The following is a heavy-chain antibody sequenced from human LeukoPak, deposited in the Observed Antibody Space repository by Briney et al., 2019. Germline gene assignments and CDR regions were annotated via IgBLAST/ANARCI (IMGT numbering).Heavy chain of an antibody. CDR1: GFTFSSLA. V-gene: IGHV3-23*01. CDR3: AKGRGYNFGPDD. Sequence: GGSLRLSCAASGFTFSSLAMSWVRQAPGKGLEWASAISGSGGSTYYADSVKGRFTISRDNSKNTLYLQMNSLRAEDTAVYYCAKGRGYNFGPDDWGQGTLVTVSS. CDR2: ISGSGGST. D-gene: IGHD5-18*01. J-gene: IGHJ4*02.